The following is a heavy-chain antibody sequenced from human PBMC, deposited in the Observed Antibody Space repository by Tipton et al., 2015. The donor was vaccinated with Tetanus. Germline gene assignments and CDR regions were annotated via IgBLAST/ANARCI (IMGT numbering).Heavy chain of an antibody. Sequence: TLSLTCAVYGGSFSNYFWRWIRQPPGKGLEWIGEISPSGNTNYNPSLKSRVTISADTSRNQFSLTLSSVTAADTAVYYCAFLPKHWLVPSFDPWGQGTLVTVSS. CDR1: GGSFSNYF. D-gene: IGHD6-19*01. CDR3: AFLPKHWLVPSFDP. CDR2: ISPSGNT. V-gene: IGHV4-34*01. J-gene: IGHJ5*02.